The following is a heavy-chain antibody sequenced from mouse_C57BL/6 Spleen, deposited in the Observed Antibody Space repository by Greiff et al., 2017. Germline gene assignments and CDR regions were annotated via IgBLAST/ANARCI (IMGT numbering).Heavy chain of an antibody. CDR2: IYPGDGGT. Sequence: QVQLQQSGAELVKPGASVKISCKASGYAFSSSWMNWVKQRPGKGLEWIGRIYPGDGGTNYNGKFKGKATLTADKSSSTAYMQLSSLTSEDSAVYFCASDSSGAFDDWGQGTTVTVSS. CDR1: GYAFSSSW. D-gene: IGHD3-2*02. J-gene: IGHJ2*01. CDR3: ASDSSGAFDD. V-gene: IGHV1-82*01.